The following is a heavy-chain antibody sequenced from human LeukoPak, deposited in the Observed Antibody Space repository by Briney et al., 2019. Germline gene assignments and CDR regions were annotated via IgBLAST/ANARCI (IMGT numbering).Heavy chain of an antibody. J-gene: IGHJ4*02. V-gene: IGHV3-11*04. CDR2: IGSSGSTI. D-gene: IGHD2/OR15-2a*01. CDR3: ARDIGVLSIRAIDH. CDR1: GFTFSDYY. Sequence: PGGSLRLSCAASGFTFSDYYMSWIRQAPGKGLEWVSYIGSSGSTIYYADSVKGRFTISRDNAKNSLYLQMNSLRAEDTAVYYCARDIGVLSIRAIDHWGQGTLVTVSS.